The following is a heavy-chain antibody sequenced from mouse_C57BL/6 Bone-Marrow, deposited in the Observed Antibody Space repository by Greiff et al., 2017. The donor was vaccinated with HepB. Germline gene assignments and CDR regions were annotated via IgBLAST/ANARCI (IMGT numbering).Heavy chain of an antibody. V-gene: IGHV1-18*01. J-gene: IGHJ1*03. CDR2: IYPKNGGT. D-gene: IGHD2-4*01. CDR1: GYTFTDYK. CDR3: ARASPLRREWYFDV. Sequence: EVQLQESGPELVKPGASVKIPCKAYGYTFTDYKLDWVKQSHGKSLEWIGEIYPKNGGTIYNQKFKGKATVTVDKSSSTAYMELRSLTSEDTAVYYCARASPLRREWYFDVWGTGTTVTVSS.